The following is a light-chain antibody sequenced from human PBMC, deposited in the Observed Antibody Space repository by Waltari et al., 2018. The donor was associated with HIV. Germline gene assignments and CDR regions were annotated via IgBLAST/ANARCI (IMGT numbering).Light chain of an antibody. CDR1: RSNIGSKT. CDR2: SNE. CDR3: AAWDVSLNGLV. V-gene: IGLV1-44*01. J-gene: IGLJ2*01. Sequence: QSVLTQSPSASGTPGQRVTISCSGSRSNIGSKTVNWYQQLPGTAPKLLIYSNEQRPSGVPDRFSGSKSGTSASLAISGLQSEDEAGYYCAAWDVSLNGLVFGGGTKLTVL.